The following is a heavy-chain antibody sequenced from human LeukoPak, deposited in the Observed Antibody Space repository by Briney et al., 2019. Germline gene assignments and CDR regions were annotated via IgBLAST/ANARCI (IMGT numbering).Heavy chain of an antibody. CDR1: GGSFSGYY. D-gene: IGHD4-11*01. CDR2: INHSGST. Sequence: PSETLSLTCAVYGGSFSGYYWSWIRQPPGKGLEWIGEINHSGSTNYNPSLKSRVTISVDTSKNQFSLKLSSVTAADTAVYYCASGYIRYWGQGTLVTVSS. V-gene: IGHV4-34*01. CDR3: ASGYIRY. J-gene: IGHJ4*02.